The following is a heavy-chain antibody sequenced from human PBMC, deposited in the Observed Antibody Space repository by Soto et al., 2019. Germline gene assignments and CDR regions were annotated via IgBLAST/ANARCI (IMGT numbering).Heavy chain of an antibody. CDR3: ASGGLPALDY. J-gene: IGHJ4*02. D-gene: IGHD2-2*01. CDR1: GDSIGTTHSY. V-gene: IGHV4-30-4*08. CDR2: IYYSGST. Sequence: SLTCTVSGDSIGTTHSYWAWIRQSPGKGLEWIGNIYYSGSTYYNPSLKSRVTISLDTSKNQFSLKLTSVTAADTAVYYCASGGLPALDYWGQGTLVTVSS.